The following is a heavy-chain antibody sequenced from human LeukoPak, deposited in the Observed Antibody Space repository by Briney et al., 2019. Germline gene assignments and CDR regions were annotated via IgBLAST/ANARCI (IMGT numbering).Heavy chain of an antibody. V-gene: IGHV4-39*01. D-gene: IGHD3-3*01. CDR2: IYYSGST. Sequence: SETLSLTCTVSGGSISSSSYYWGWIRQPLGKGLEWIGSIYYSGSTYYNPSLKSRVTISVDTSKNQFSLKLSSVTAADTAVYYCASRLRFLEWLSNDYWGQGTLVTVSS. J-gene: IGHJ4*02. CDR1: GGSISSSSYY. CDR3: ASRLRFLEWLSNDY.